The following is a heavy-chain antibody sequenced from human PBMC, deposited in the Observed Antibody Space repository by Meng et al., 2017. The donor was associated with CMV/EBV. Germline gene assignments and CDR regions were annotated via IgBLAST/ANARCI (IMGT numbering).Heavy chain of an antibody. CDR1: GFTFSSYS. CDR3: ARDSRSYYGDYYYYGMDV. V-gene: IGHV3-21*01. CDR2: ISSSSSYI. D-gene: IGHD4-17*01. Sequence: GGSLRLSCAASGFTFSSYSMNWVRQAPGKGLEWVSSISSSSSYIYYADSVKGRFTISRDNAKNSLYLQMNSLRAEDTAVYYCARDSRSYYGDYYYYGMDVWGQGTTVTVSS. J-gene: IGHJ6*02.